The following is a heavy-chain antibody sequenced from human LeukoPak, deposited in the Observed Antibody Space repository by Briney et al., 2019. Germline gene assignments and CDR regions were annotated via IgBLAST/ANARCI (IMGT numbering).Heavy chain of an antibody. Sequence: SETLSLTCTVSGGSISSYYCSWVRQPPEKGLEWIGYIYYSGSTNYNPSLKSRVTISVDTSKNQFSLQLTSVTAADTAVYFCTRGGSNFDYWGQGTLVTVSS. V-gene: IGHV4-59*01. CDR2: IYYSGST. CDR3: TRGGSNFDY. D-gene: IGHD3-10*01. CDR1: GGSISSYY. J-gene: IGHJ4*02.